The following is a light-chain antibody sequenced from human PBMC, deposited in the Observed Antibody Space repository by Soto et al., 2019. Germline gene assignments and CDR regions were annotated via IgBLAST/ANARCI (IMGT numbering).Light chain of an antibody. CDR2: GAS. CDR1: QSVRSSY. Sequence: EIVLTQSPGTLSLSPGERATLSCRASQSVRSSYLAWYQQKPGQAPRLLIYGASSRATGIPDRFSGSGSGTDFTLTISRLEPEDFAVYYCQQYGSSLPFGQGTRLEIK. CDR3: QQYGSSLP. J-gene: IGKJ5*01. V-gene: IGKV3-20*01.